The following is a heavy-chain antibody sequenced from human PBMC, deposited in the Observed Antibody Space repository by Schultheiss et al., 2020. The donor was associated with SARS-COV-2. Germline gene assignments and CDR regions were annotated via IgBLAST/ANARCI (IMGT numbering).Heavy chain of an antibody. V-gene: IGHV3-15*01. D-gene: IGHD1-20*01. CDR2: IKSKTDGGTT. J-gene: IGHJ6*02. Sequence: GGSLRLSCAASGFTFSNAWMSWVRQAPGKGLEWVGRIKSKTDGGTTDYAAPVKGRFTISRDDSKNTLYLQMNSLKTEDTAVYYCTTGTYNWNYYYGMDVWGQGTTVTVSS. CDR1: GFTFSNAW. CDR3: TTGTYNWNYYYGMDV.